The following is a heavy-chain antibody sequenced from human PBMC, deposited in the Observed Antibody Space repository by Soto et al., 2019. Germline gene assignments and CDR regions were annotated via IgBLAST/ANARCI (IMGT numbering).Heavy chain of an antibody. Sequence: EVQLVESGGGLIQPGGSLRLSCAVSGFTVSNNYMSWVRQAPGKGLEGVSVIYSGGYTAYGDSVKGRFTISRDNSKNTQYLQRKSGGPAAPAVYSCAPGRGGGGYWGQGTLVTVSS. V-gene: IGHV3-53*01. CDR1: GFTVSNNY. CDR3: APGRGGGGY. CDR2: IYSGGYT. J-gene: IGHJ4*02. D-gene: IGHD1-1*01.